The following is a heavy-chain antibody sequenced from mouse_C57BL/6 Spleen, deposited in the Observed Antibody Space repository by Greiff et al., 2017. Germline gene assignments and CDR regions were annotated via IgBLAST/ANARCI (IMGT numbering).Heavy chain of an antibody. CDR3: ARIYYGNYEVY. CDR1: GYAFSSSW. J-gene: IGHJ2*01. CDR2: IYPGDGDT. D-gene: IGHD2-1*01. Sequence: VQLQQSGPELVKPGASVKISCKASGYAFSSSWMNWVKQRPGKGLEWIGRIYPGDGDTNYNGKFKGKATLTADKSSRTAYMQLSSLTSEDSAVYFCARIYYGNYEVYWGQGTTLTVSS. V-gene: IGHV1-82*01.